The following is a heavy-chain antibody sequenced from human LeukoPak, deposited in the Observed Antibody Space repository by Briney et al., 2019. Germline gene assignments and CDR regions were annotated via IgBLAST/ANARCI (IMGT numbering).Heavy chain of an antibody. CDR1: GGTFSSYA. CDR3: ANKYGSGSYSGYDAFDI. CDR2: IIPIFGTA. D-gene: IGHD3-10*01. Sequence: ASVKVSCKASGGTFSSYAISWVRQAPGQGLEWMGGIIPIFGTANYAQKFQGRVTITADKSTSTAYMELSSLRSEDTAVYYCANKYGSGSYSGYDAFDIWGQGTMVTVSS. V-gene: IGHV1-69*06. J-gene: IGHJ3*02.